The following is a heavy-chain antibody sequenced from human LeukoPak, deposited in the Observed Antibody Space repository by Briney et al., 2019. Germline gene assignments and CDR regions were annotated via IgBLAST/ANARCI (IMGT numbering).Heavy chain of an antibody. CDR2: ISYDGSNK. V-gene: IGHV3-30*03. Sequence: GRSLRLSCAASGFTFSNYGMHWVRQAPGKGLEWVAVISYDGSNKYYTDSAKGRFTISRDNSKNTLSLQMNGLRAEDTAVYYCARDSGNYHYDMDVWGQGTTVIVSS. CDR1: GFTFSNYG. CDR3: ARDSGNYHYDMDV. J-gene: IGHJ6*02. D-gene: IGHD3-10*01.